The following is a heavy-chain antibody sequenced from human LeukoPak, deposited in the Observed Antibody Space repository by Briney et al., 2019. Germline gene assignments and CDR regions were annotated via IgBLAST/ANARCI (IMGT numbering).Heavy chain of an antibody. CDR3: ARDGHFYYDSSGYIGD. D-gene: IGHD3-22*01. CDR2: ISAYNGNT. Sequence: ASVKVSCKASGYTFTSYGISWVRQAPGQGLEWMGWISAYNGNTNYAQKLQGRVTMTTDTSTSAAYMELRSLRSDDTAVYYCARDGHFYYDSSGYIGDWGQGTLVTVSS. CDR1: GYTFTSYG. J-gene: IGHJ4*02. V-gene: IGHV1-18*01.